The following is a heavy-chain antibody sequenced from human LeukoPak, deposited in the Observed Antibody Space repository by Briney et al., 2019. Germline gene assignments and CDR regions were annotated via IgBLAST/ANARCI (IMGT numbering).Heavy chain of an antibody. J-gene: IGHJ5*02. CDR1: GYSISSGYY. Sequence: SETLSLTCTVSGYSISSGYYWGWIRQPPGKGLEWIGSIYHSGSTNYKPSLKSRVTISVDKSNNQFSLRLNSVTAADTAVYYCARDYYDSSGYPWGQGTLVTVSS. CDR2: IYHSGST. V-gene: IGHV4-38-2*02. D-gene: IGHD3-22*01. CDR3: ARDYYDSSGYP.